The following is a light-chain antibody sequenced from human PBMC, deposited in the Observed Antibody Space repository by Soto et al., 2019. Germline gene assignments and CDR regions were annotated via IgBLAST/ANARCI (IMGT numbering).Light chain of an antibody. J-gene: IGKJ5*01. CDR1: QSVNSN. CDR3: QQYDNKPPIT. Sequence: EIVMTQSPATLSVSPGERATLSCRASQSVNSNLAWYQQKPGQAPRLLIYATSTSATGIPDRFSGSGSGTEFSLTISNLQSDDFAVYHCQQYDNKPPITFGQGTRLEIK. CDR2: ATS. V-gene: IGKV3-15*01.